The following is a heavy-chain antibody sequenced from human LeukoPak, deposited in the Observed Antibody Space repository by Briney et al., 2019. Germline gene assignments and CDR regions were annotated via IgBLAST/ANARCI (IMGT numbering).Heavy chain of an antibody. CDR3: ARDGSVTGRYYYMDV. D-gene: IGHD4-17*01. V-gene: IGHV1-18*01. Sequence: ASVKVSCKASGYTFTSYGISWVRQAPGQGLEWMGWISAYNGNTNYAQKFQGRVTMTRDMSTSTVYMELSSLRSEDTAVYYCARDGSVTGRYYYMDVWGKGTTVAVSS. CDR2: ISAYNGNT. CDR1: GYTFTSYG. J-gene: IGHJ6*03.